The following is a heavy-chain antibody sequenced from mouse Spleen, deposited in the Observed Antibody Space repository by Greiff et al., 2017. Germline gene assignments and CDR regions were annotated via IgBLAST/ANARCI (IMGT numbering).Heavy chain of an antibody. V-gene: IGHV5-9-1*01. CDR1: GFTFSSYA. J-gene: IGHJ3*01. CDR3: ARHISYGHYGGFAY. Sequence: EVMLVESGGGLVKPGGSLKLSCAASGFTFSSYAMSWVRQTPEKRLEWVATISSGGSYTYYPDSVKGRFTISRDNAKNTLYLQMSSLRSEDTAMYYCARHISYGHYGGFAYWGQGTLVTVSA. D-gene: IGHD2-1*01. CDR2: ISSGGSYT.